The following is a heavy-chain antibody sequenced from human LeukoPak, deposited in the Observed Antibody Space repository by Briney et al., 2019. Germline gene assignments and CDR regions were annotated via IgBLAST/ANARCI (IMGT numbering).Heavy chain of an antibody. Sequence: SQTLSLTCAVSGGSISSGGYCWSWLRQRPGKGLEWIGYIYHSGSTNYNPSLRSRVTISVDRSKNQFSLKLSSVTAADTAGYYCARAGNGYDAFDVWGQGTMVTVSS. CDR1: GGSISSGGYC. V-gene: IGHV4-30-2*01. J-gene: IGHJ3*01. CDR3: ARAGNGYDAFDV. D-gene: IGHD1-1*01. CDR2: IYHSGST.